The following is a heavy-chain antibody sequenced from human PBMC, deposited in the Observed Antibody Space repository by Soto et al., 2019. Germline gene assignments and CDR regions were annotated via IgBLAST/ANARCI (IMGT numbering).Heavy chain of an antibody. Sequence: QVQLVQSGAEVKKPGSSVKVSCKASGGTFSSYTISWVRQAPGQGLEWMGRIIPILGIANYAQKFQGRVTITADKSTSTAYMELSSLSSEDTAVYYCASDIAESSASDYWGQGTLVTVSS. J-gene: IGHJ4*02. V-gene: IGHV1-69*02. D-gene: IGHD6-13*01. CDR2: IIPILGIA. CDR3: ASDIAESSASDY. CDR1: GGTFSSYT.